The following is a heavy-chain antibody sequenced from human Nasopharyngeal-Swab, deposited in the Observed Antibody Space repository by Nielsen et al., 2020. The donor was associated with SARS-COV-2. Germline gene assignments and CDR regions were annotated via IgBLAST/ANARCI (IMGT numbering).Heavy chain of an antibody. D-gene: IGHD3-10*01. CDR2: IYYSGST. J-gene: IGHJ6*03. V-gene: IGHV4-59*01. Sequence: ESLKISCTVSGGSTSSYYWSWIRQPPGKGLEWIGYIYYSGSTNYNPSLKSRVTISVDTSKNQFSLKLSSVTAADTAVYYCARLVPYYYYYMDVWGKGTTVTVSS. CDR3: ARLVPYYYYYMDV. CDR1: GGSTSSYY.